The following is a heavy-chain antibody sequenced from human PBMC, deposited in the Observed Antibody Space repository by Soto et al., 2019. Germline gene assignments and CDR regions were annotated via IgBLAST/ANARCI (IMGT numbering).Heavy chain of an antibody. J-gene: IGHJ5*02. CDR3: ATSLAARRKPYNWLDA. CDR2: IIPMFGTP. D-gene: IGHD6-6*01. CDR1: GGTLNGQS. V-gene: IGHV1-69*06. Sequence: QVQVFQSGAEVQKAGSSVRVSCKVSGGTLNGQSITWVRQAPGQGLEWMGGIIPMFGTPTDAQKFRGRVTISADTSTSTVYMELRSLSSQDTAVYYCATSLAARRKPYNWLDAWGQGTLVTVSS.